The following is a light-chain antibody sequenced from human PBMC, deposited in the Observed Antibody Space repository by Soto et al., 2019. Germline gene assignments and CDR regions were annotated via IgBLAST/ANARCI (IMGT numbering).Light chain of an antibody. Sequence: EIVLTQSPGTLSLSPGERATLSCRASQSVSNNYLSWYQQKPGQAPRLLISAASSRATVIPERFSGSGSGTDFTLTISRLEPEDFAMYYCQQYGTSPFTFGPGTKVDIK. CDR3: QQYGTSPFT. CDR1: QSVSNNY. V-gene: IGKV3-20*01. J-gene: IGKJ3*01. CDR2: AAS.